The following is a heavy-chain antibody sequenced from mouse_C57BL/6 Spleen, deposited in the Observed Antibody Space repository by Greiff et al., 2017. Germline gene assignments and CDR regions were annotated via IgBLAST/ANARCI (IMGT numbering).Heavy chain of an antibody. J-gene: IGHJ3*01. D-gene: IGHD1-1*01. CDR3: ARDGTLYYGSSYGWFAY. Sequence: EVQLQESGGGLVKPGGSLKLSCAASGFTFSSYAMSWVRQTPEKRLEWVATISDGGSYTYYPDNVKGRFTISRDNAKNNLYLQMSHLKSEDTAMXYCARDGTLYYGSSYGWFAYWGQGTLVTVSA. CDR2: ISDGGSYT. V-gene: IGHV5-4*01. CDR1: GFTFSSYA.